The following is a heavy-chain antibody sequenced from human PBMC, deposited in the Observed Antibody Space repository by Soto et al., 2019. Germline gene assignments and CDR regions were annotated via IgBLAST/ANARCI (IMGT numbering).Heavy chain of an antibody. Sequence: SETLCLSWTVSGGSISNYCGSWSRQPPGKGLEWIGFIYYTGSTNYIPSLKSRLTMSLHTSKNQFSLNLSSVTAADTAVYYCARAGYSYGTGYYFDYWGQGTLVTVS. V-gene: IGHV4-59*01. CDR3: ARAGYSYGTGYYFDY. CDR2: IYYTGST. D-gene: IGHD5-18*01. CDR1: GGSISNYC. J-gene: IGHJ4*02.